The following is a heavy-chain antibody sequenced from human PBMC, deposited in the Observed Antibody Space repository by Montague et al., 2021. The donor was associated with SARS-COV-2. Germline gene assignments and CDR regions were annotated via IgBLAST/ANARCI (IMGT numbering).Heavy chain of an antibody. CDR3: ARHWEVGTELIAFDI. V-gene: IGHV4-59*08. CDR2: IYFIRST. D-gene: IGHD1-26*01. CDR1: GGSMSTSY. Sequence: SETLSLTCTVSGGSMSTSYWPLIRQSPGKGLDWIAYIYFIRSTYSNPSLQTRVTTSVDTSKNQFSLKLSSVTAADTAVYYCARHWEVGTELIAFDIWSQGTLVSVAS. J-gene: IGHJ3*02.